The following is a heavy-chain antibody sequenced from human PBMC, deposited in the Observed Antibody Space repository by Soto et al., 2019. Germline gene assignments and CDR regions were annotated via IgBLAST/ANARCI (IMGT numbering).Heavy chain of an antibody. V-gene: IGHV4-34*01. Sequence: LSLTCAVYGGSFSGYYWSRIRQPPGKGLEWIGEINHSGSTNYNPSLKSRVTISVDTSKNQFSLKLSSVTAADTAVYYCAREEPATAAIGWGQGTLVTVSS. CDR2: INHSGST. J-gene: IGHJ4*02. D-gene: IGHD2-2*01. CDR3: AREEPATAAIG. CDR1: GGSFSGYY.